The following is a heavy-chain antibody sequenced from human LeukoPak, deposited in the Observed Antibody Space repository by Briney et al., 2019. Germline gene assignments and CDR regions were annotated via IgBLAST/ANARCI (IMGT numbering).Heavy chain of an antibody. V-gene: IGHV3-21*01. CDR1: GFTFSSYS. J-gene: IGHJ4*02. D-gene: IGHD3-3*01. Sequence: PGGSLRLSCAASGFTFSSYSMNWVRQAPGKGLEWVSSISSGTSYIYYADSVKVRFTISRDNAKNSLYLQMNSLRAEDTAVYYCARRHYDFWRGYGGVLKYYFDYWGQGTLVTVSS. CDR2: ISSGTSYI. CDR3: ARRHYDFWRGYGGVLKYYFDY.